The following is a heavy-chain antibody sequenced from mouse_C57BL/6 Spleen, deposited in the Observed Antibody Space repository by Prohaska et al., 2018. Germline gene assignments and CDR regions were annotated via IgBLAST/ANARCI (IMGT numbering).Heavy chain of an antibody. D-gene: IGHD1-1*01. Sequence: WVKQRPGQGLEWIGNINPSNGGTNYNEKFKSKATLTVDKSSSTAYMQLSSLTSEDSAVYYCARWHYGSSYDYWGQGTTLTVSS. CDR2: INPSNGGT. J-gene: IGHJ2*01. CDR3: ARWHYGSSYDY. V-gene: IGHV1-53*01.